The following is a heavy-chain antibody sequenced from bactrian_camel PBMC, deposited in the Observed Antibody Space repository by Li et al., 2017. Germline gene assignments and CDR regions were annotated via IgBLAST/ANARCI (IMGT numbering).Heavy chain of an antibody. V-gene: IGHV3S1*01. CDR2: TDLGMTQT. CDR3: AARTWNVSGCPGLGNYVYTL. CDR1: GYASNRNC. Sequence: HVQLVESGGGAVQAGGSLRLSCAVSGYASNRNCLSWFRQAAGKPREGVAATDLGMTQTYADSVKGRFTISHNNTDNSLHLEMTSLKSEDTAMYYCAARTWNVSGCPGLGNYVYTLWGQGTQVTVS. D-gene: IGHD1*01. J-gene: IGHJ4*01.